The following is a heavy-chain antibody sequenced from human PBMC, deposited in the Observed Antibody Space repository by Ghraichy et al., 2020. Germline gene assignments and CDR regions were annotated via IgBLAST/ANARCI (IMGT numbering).Heavy chain of an antibody. V-gene: IGHV4-39*01. CDR1: GGSISSSSYY. CDR3: ARHPRSAGDWFDP. Sequence: SQTLSLTCTVSGGSISSSSYYWGWIRQPPGKGLEWIGSIYYSGSTYYNPSLKSRVTISVDTSKNQFSLKLSSVTAADTAVYYCARHPRSAGDWFDPWGQGTLVTVSS. CDR2: IYYSGST. J-gene: IGHJ5*02. D-gene: IGHD3-10*01.